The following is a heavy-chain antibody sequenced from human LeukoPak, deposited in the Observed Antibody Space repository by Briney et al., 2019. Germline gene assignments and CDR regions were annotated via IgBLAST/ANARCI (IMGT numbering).Heavy chain of an antibody. Sequence: GSLRLSCAASGFTFSTSWMAWVRQAPGKGLQWVGNINPDESHTDYIDSVKGRFTMSRDNAENSLFLQVHSLRDEDTAVYYCARDRAYDAFDYWGRGTLVTVSS. J-gene: IGHJ4*02. V-gene: IGHV3-7*01. D-gene: IGHD5-12*01. CDR2: INPDESHT. CDR3: ARDRAYDAFDY. CDR1: GFTFSTSW.